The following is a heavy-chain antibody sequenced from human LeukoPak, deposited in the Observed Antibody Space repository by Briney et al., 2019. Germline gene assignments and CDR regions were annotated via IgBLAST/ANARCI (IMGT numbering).Heavy chain of an antibody. CDR3: ARGVYIAAAQYGY. V-gene: IGHV4-59*01. J-gene: IGHJ4*02. CDR2: IYYSGTT. CDR1: GGSISSYY. Sequence: KPSETLSLTCTVSGGSISSYYWNWIRQPPGKGLEWIGYIYYSGTTNYNPSLKSRVTISVDTSKNQFSLKLSSVTAADTAVYYCARGVYIAAAQYGYWGQGTLVTVPS. D-gene: IGHD6-13*01.